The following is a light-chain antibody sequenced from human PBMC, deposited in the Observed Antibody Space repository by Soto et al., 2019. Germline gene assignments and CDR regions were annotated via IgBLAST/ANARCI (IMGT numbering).Light chain of an antibody. CDR2: DAS. V-gene: IGKV3-11*01. CDR1: QSVNSY. Sequence: EIVLTQSPATRSLSPGERATLSCRASQSVNSYLAWYQQKPGQAPRLLIYDASNGATGIPARFSGSESGTDFTLTISSLEPEDFAVYYCQQRINWPLTFGQGTRLEIK. CDR3: QQRINWPLT. J-gene: IGKJ5*01.